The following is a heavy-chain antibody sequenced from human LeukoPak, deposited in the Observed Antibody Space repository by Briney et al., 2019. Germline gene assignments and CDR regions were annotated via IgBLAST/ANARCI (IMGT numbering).Heavy chain of an antibody. CDR3: ARVGSYGSPSDY. CDR2: INSDGSST. Sequence: GGSLRLSCAASGFTFSSYWMHWVRQAPGKGLVWVSRINSDGSSTSYAASVKGRFTISRDNAKNTLYLQMNSLRAGDTAVYYCARVGSYGSPSDYWGQGTLVTVSS. D-gene: IGHD3-16*01. V-gene: IGHV3-74*01. CDR1: GFTFSSYW. J-gene: IGHJ4*02.